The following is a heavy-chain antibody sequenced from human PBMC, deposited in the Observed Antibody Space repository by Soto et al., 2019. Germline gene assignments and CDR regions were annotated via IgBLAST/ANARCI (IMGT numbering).Heavy chain of an antibody. D-gene: IGHD4-17*01. Sequence: ASVKVSCKASGYIFTSYYILWVRQAPGQGLEWMGIINPSGDSTNYAHKFQGRVTMTRDMSTSTVYMELSSLRSEDTAVYYCARATTVTTFWPSTNGHFDYWGQGTLVTVSS. CDR3: ARATTVTTFWPSTNGHFDY. CDR1: GYIFTSYY. CDR2: INPSGDST. V-gene: IGHV1-46*01. J-gene: IGHJ4*02.